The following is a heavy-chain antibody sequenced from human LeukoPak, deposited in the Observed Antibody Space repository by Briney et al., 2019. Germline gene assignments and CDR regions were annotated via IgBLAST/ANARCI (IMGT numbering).Heavy chain of an antibody. CDR3: ARSGKYALEGVDRKFDF. CDR2: IYFSGST. J-gene: IGHJ4*02. V-gene: IGHV4-39*01. Sequence: SGTLSLTCAVSGGALSSSSYYWGCIRPPPGKWLEWVGSIYFSGSTYYNPSLKSRVTISVDTSKNQFSLKLTSVTAAETAVYCARSGKYALEGVDRKFDFWGQGTLVTVSS. CDR1: GGALSSSSYY. D-gene: IGHD3-16*01.